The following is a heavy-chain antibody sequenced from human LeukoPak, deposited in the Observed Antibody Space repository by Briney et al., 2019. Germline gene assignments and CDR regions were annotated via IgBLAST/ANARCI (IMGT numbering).Heavy chain of an antibody. CDR3: AFGPHQQWLLADY. CDR1: GVSFSSYA. J-gene: IGHJ4*02. D-gene: IGHD6-19*01. Sequence: GGSLRPSCAVSGVSFSSYAVGWVRQTPGKGLQLVSTITGSGDSTFYADSVNGRFTVSRDNSKNTLYLQMSSLRADDTALYYCAFGPHQQWLLADYWGQGTLVTVSS. CDR2: ITGSGDST. V-gene: IGHV3-23*01.